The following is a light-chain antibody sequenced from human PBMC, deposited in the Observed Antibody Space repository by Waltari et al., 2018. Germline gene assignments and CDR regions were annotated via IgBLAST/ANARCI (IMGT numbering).Light chain of an antibody. V-gene: IGKV1-12*01. CDR1: QAISSW. Sequence: DIQMTQSPSSVSASVGDSVTITCRASQAISSWLAWYQQKPGNAPELLIYGASTLQRGVPSRFSGSGSGTDFTLTINGLQPEDLATYFCQQADSFPYTFGQGTKLEIE. CDR2: GAS. J-gene: IGKJ2*01. CDR3: QQADSFPYT.